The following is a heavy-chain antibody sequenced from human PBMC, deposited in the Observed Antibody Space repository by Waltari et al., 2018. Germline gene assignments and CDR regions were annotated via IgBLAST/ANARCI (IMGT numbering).Heavy chain of an antibody. CDR3: ARARDEETAMVYFDH. V-gene: IGHV3-66*02. J-gene: IGHJ4*02. CDR2: IYDAGST. Sequence: EVQLVESGGGLVKPGGSLRLSCAASGFTVSKNHMSWVRQAPGMGLEVGPLIYDAGSTYYPDSVRGRFTSSRDNSKNTVHLQMNSLRVEDTAIYYCARARDEETAMVYFDHWGEGTLVSVSS. D-gene: IGHD5-18*01. CDR1: GFTVSKNH.